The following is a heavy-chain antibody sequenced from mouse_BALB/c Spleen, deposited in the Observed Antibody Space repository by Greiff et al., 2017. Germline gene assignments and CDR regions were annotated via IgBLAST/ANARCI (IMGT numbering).Heavy chain of an antibody. CDR2: IDPSDSET. D-gene: IGHD2-3*01. CDR1: GYTFTSYW. V-gene: IGHV1-69*02. J-gene: IGHJ4*01. Sequence: QVQLQQPGAELVKPGAPVKLSCKASGYTFTSYWMNWVKQRPGRGLEWIGRIDPSDSETHYNQKFKDKATLTVDKSSSTAYIQLSSLTSEDSAVYYCARQDGYYAMDYWGQGTSVTVSS. CDR3: ARQDGYYAMDY.